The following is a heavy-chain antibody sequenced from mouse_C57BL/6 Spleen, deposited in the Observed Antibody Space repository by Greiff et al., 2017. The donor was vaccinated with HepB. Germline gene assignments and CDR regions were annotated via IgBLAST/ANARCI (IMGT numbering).Heavy chain of an antibody. J-gene: IGHJ3*01. D-gene: IGHD1-1*01. CDR1: GFTFSSYA. V-gene: IGHV5-9-1*02. CDR2: ISSGGDYI. Sequence: EVKLVESGEGLVKPGGSLKLSCAASGFTFSSYAMSWVRQTPEKRLEWVAYISSGGDYIYYADTVKGRFTISRDNARNTLYLQMSSLKSEDTAMYYCTRGITAVPVAYWGQGTLVTVSA. CDR3: TRGITAVPVAY.